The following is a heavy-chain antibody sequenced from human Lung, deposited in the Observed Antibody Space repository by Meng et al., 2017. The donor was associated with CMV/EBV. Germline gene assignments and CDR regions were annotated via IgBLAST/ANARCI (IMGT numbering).Heavy chain of an antibody. CDR3: ARGEHRIAVAGSAVDI. V-gene: IGHV3-30-3*01. J-gene: IGHJ3*02. CDR1: GFTFSSYA. Sequence: GESXKISCAASGFTFSSYAMHWVRQAPGKGLEWVAVISYDGSNKYYADSVKGRFTISRDNSKNTLYLQMNSLRAEDTAVYYCARGEHRIAVAGSAVDIWGQGTMVTVSS. CDR2: ISYDGSNK. D-gene: IGHD6-19*01.